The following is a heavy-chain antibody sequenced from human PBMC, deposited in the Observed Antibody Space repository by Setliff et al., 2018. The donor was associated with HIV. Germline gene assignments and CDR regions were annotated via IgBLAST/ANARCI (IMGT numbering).Heavy chain of an antibody. CDR3: AKGYYHDSRGYPTGPAFDI. Sequence: GASVKVSCKASGGAFSGYALSWVRQAPGQGLEWMGGLIPILGIAQYAQKFHGRVTISADTSTTTAYLEVSSLRSEDTAVYYCAKGYYHDSRGYPTGPAFDIWGQGAWSPSPQ. V-gene: IGHV1-69*10. CDR1: GGAFSGYA. J-gene: IGHJ3*02. CDR2: LIPILGIA. D-gene: IGHD3-22*01.